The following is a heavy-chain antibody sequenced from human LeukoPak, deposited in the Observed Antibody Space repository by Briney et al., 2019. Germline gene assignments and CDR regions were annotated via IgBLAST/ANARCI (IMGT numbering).Heavy chain of an antibody. V-gene: IGHV3-66*01. J-gene: IGHJ4*02. CDR3: ARVAAPEGHAYYFDY. CDR1: GFTVSSDY. Sequence: GGSLRLSCAVSGFTVSSDYMSWVRQAPGKGLEWVSVIYSGGLTYYTDSVKGRFTISRDNSKNTLYLQMNSLRPEDTAVYYCARVAAPEGHAYYFDYWGQGTLVTVSS. CDR2: IYSGGLT.